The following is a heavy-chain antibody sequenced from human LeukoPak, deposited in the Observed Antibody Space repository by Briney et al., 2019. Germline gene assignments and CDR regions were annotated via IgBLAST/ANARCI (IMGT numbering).Heavy chain of an antibody. V-gene: IGHV4-34*01. Sequence: KPSETLSLTCAVYGGSFSGYYWSWIRQPPGKGLEWIGEINHSGSTNYNPSLKSRVTISVDTSKNQFSLKLSSVTAADTAVYYCARWGVGYDILTGYLDYWGQGTLVTVSS. CDR1: GGSFSGYY. D-gene: IGHD3-9*01. CDR3: ARWGVGYDILTGYLDY. CDR2: INHSGST. J-gene: IGHJ4*02.